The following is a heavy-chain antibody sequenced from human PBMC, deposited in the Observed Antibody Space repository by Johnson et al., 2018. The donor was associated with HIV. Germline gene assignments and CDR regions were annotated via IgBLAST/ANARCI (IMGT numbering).Heavy chain of an antibody. CDR1: GFTFSSYW. CDR2: IKQDGSEK. D-gene: IGHD2-15*01. Sequence: VQLVESGGGLVQPGGSLRLSCAASGFTFSSYWMSWVRQAPGKGLEWVANIKQDGSEKYYADSVKGRFTISRDNSRNTVYLQMNSLRAGDTALYYCARAVCRGGRCYSHDAFDIWGQGTMVTVSS. CDR3: ARAVCRGGRCYSHDAFDI. V-gene: IGHV3-7*02. J-gene: IGHJ3*02.